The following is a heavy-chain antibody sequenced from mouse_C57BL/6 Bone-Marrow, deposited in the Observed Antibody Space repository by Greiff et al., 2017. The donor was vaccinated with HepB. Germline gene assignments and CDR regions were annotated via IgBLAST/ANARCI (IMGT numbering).Heavy chain of an antibody. D-gene: IGHD1-1*01. J-gene: IGHJ2*01. Sequence: QVQLQQSGAELARPGASVKLSCKASGYTFTSYGISWVKQRTGQGLEWIGEIYPRSGNTYYTEKFKGKATLTADKSSSTAYMELRSLTSEDSAVYFCARWGYGYYFDYWGQGTTLTVSS. V-gene: IGHV1-81*01. CDR1: GYTFTSYG. CDR3: ARWGYGYYFDY. CDR2: IYPRSGNT.